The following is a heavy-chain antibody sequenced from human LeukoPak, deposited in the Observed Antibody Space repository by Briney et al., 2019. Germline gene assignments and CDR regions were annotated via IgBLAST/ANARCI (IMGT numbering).Heavy chain of an antibody. CDR2: LHTSGST. V-gene: IGHV4-61*02. CDR1: GGSISSGNYY. D-gene: IGHD1-26*01. CDR3: ARDRGGIVGDTNAFDI. J-gene: IGHJ3*02. Sequence: SETLSLTCTVSGGSISSGNYYWSWVRQPAGKGLQWIGRLHTSGSTNYNPSLGSRVTISVDTSENQFSLKPRSMTAADTAVYYCARDRGGIVGDTNAFDIWGQGTMVTVSS.